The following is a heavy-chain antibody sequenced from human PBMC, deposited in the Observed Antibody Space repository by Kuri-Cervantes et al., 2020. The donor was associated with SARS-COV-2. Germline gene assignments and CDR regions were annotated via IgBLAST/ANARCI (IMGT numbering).Heavy chain of an antibody. CDR3: ASQAAKYCSSTSCYTGVFDY. CDR1: GGSTSSQSYY. Sequence: SETLSLTCTVSGGSTSSQSYYWGWIRQPPGKGLEWIGSVYYSGTTYYNPSLKSRVTISLDTSKNQLSLNLNSVTAADTAVFYCASQAAKYCSSTSCYTGVFDYWGQGTLVTVSS. J-gene: IGHJ4*02. V-gene: IGHV4-39*01. D-gene: IGHD2-2*02. CDR2: VYYSGTT.